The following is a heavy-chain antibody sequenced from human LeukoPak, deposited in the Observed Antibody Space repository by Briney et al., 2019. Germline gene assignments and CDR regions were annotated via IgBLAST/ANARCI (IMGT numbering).Heavy chain of an antibody. V-gene: IGHV3-30-3*01. CDR3: ARVERGYYFDY. Sequence: GGSLRLSCAASGFTFSSYAIHCVRQDPGKGLEWVAVISYDGRNKYYADSVKGRFTISRDNTKNTLYLQMNSLRAEDTAVYYCARVERGYYFDYWGQGTLVTVSS. J-gene: IGHJ4*02. CDR2: ISYDGRNK. CDR1: GFTFSSYA. D-gene: IGHD3-16*01.